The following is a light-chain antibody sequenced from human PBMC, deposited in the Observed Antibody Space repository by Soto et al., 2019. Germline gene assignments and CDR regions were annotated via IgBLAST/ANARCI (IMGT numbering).Light chain of an antibody. CDR1: QNFSNY. CDR3: QQYGNLPPYT. CDR2: DAS. J-gene: IGKJ2*01. Sequence: IQMTQSPSSLSSSRGDRVTITCPASQNFSNYLNWYQQKPWKAPKLLIYDASNWETGVPSRFSGGGSGTDFTFTISSLQPEDIATYYCQQYGNLPPYTFGQGTKLEIK. V-gene: IGKV1-33*01.